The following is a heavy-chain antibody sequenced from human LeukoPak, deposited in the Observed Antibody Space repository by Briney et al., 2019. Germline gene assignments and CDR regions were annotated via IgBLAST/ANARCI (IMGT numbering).Heavy chain of an antibody. CDR2: ISGNMNTI. J-gene: IGHJ4*02. CDR3: PRVRTEQWLGDYFDS. V-gene: IGHV3-11*04. Sequence: GGSLRLSCAASGFTFSDHYMTWIRQAPGKGLEWISYISGNMNTIDYADSVKGRFTISRDNAKGSLYLQMNSLRAEDTAVYYCPRVRTEQWLGDYFDSWGQGTLVTVSS. CDR1: GFTFSDHY. D-gene: IGHD3-10*01.